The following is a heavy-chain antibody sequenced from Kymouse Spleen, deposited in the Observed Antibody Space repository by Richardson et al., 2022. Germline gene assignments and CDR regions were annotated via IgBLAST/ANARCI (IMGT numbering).Heavy chain of an antibody. J-gene: IGHJ6*02. CDR3: TRLGESYYYYYGMDV. Sequence: EVQLVESGGGLVQPGGSLKLSCAASGFTFSGSAMHWVRQASGKGLEWVGRIRSKANSYATAYAASVKGRFTISRDDSKNTAYLQMNSLKTEDTAVYYCTRLGESYYYYYGMDVWGQGTTVTVSS. V-gene: IGHV3-73*02. CDR1: GFTFSGSA. CDR2: IRSKANSYAT. D-gene: IGHD3-10*01.